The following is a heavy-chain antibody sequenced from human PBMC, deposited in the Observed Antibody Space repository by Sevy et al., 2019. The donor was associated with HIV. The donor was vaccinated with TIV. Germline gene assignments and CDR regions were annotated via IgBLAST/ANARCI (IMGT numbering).Heavy chain of an antibody. J-gene: IGHJ6*02. Sequence: GGSLRLSCAASGFTFNMYWMTWVRQAPGKGLEWVADIKEDGSERNYLDSVKGRFTISRENAKESLYLQINSLRAEETAVNYCARHCSGGSCYSLLPHYYYGMDVWGQGTTVTVSS. CDR3: ARHCSGGSCYSLLPHYYYGMDV. V-gene: IGHV3-7*01. CDR1: GFTFNMYW. CDR2: IKEDGSER. D-gene: IGHD2-15*01.